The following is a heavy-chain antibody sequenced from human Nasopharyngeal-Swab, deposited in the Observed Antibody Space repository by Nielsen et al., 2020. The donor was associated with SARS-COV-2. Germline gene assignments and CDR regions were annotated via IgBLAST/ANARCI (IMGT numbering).Heavy chain of an antibody. J-gene: IGHJ3*02. Sequence: SVKVSCKASGYTFISYYMHWVRQDPGQGLEWMGGVIPILGIANYAQKFQGRVTITADKSTSTAYMELSSLRSEDTAVYYCARGSPAVDYGDYSSWAFDIWGQGTMVTVSS. D-gene: IGHD4-17*01. CDR3: ARGSPAVDYGDYSSWAFDI. V-gene: IGHV1-69*10. CDR2: VIPILGIA. CDR1: GYTFISYY.